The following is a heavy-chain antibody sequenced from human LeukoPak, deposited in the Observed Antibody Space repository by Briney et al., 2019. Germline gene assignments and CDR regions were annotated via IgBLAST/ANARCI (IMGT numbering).Heavy chain of an antibody. D-gene: IGHD2-2*01. CDR3: ARVGAYCTSTSCFDY. CDR1: GYTFTGYY. J-gene: IGHJ4*02. CDR2: ISAYNGNT. Sequence: ASVKVSCKASGYTFTGYYMHWVRQAPGQGLEWMGWISAYNGNTDYAQKFQGRVTMTTDTSTSTAYMDLRSLRSDDTAVYYCARVGAYCTSTSCFDYWGLGTLVTVSS. V-gene: IGHV1-18*04.